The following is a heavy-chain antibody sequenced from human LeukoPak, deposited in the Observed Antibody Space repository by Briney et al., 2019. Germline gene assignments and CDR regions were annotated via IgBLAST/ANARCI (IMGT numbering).Heavy chain of an antibody. J-gene: IGHJ4*02. V-gene: IGHV3-33*01. CDR1: GFTFGSYG. CDR2: IWYDGSNK. CDR3: AADSTADY. D-gene: IGHD2-2*01. Sequence: GGSLRLSCAASGFTFGSYGMHWVRQAPSEVLEWVAVIWYDGSNKYYADSVKGRFTISRDNSKNTLYVQMNSLRAEDTAVYYCAADSTADYWGQGTLVTVSS.